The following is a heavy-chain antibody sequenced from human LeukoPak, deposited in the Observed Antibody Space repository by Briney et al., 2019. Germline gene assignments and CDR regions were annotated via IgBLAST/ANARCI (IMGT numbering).Heavy chain of an antibody. Sequence: ASVKVSCKASGYTFTGYYMHWVRQAPGQGLEWMGWINPNSGGTNYAQKFQGRVTMTRDTSISTAYMELSRLRSDDTAVYCCASASSPSYYYYYMDVWGKGTTVTVSS. J-gene: IGHJ6*03. CDR1: GYTFTGYY. CDR2: INPNSGGT. D-gene: IGHD2-15*01. V-gene: IGHV1-2*02. CDR3: ASASSPSYYYYYMDV.